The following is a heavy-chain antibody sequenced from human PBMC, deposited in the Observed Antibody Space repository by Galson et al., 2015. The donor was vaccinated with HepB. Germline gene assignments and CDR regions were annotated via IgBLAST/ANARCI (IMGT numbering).Heavy chain of an antibody. V-gene: IGHV3-7*03. J-gene: IGHJ4*02. CDR3: AKGVL. D-gene: IGHD2/OR15-2a*01. Sequence: SLRLSCAASGLTFSNLWMSWVRQAPGKGLEWVANINPDGSVTSYVDSVKGQFTISRDNAKDSLFLQMNSLRAEDTAVYYCAKGVLWGQGTLVTVSS. CDR2: INPDGSVT. CDR1: GLTFSNLW.